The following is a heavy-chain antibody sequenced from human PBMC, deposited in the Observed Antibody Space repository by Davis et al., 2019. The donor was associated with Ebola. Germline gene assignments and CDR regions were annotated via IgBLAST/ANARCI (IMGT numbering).Heavy chain of an antibody. J-gene: IGHJ4*02. Sequence: PSETLSLTCAVSGSSISSGAYWGWIRQSPGKGLEWIGSIYNSVSTHYNPSLKSRLTMSLDTSVNHFSLNLKSVTAADTAVYYCVRNSSSTHFDSWGQGTLVIVSS. CDR1: GSSISSGAY. CDR2: IYNSVST. D-gene: IGHD6-6*01. CDR3: VRNSSSTHFDS. V-gene: IGHV4-38-2*01.